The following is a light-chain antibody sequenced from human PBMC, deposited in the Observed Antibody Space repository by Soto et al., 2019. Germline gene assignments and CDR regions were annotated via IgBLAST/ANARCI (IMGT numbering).Light chain of an antibody. CDR2: VAS. CDR1: VGISNF. Sequence: DIQMTQSPSSLSASVGDRVTITCRASVGISNFLAWYQQKPGKVPKLLIYVASSLQSGVPSRFSGSGSGTDFTLTISSLQPEDAATYYWQKINSAPFTFGPGTKVEIK. J-gene: IGKJ3*01. V-gene: IGKV1-27*01. CDR3: QKINSAPFT.